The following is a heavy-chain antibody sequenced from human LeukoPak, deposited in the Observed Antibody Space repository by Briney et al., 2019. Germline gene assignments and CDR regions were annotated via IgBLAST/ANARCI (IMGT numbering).Heavy chain of an antibody. CDR1: GFTVSSNY. Sequence: PGGSLRLSCAASGFTVSSNYMSWVRQAPGKGLEWVSVIYSGGSTYYADSVKGRFTISRDNSKNTLYLQMNSLRSDDTAVYYCARGASSYYDSSDYFDYWGQGTLVTVSS. CDR3: ARGASSYYDSSDYFDY. V-gene: IGHV3-53*05. J-gene: IGHJ4*02. CDR2: IYSGGST. D-gene: IGHD3-22*01.